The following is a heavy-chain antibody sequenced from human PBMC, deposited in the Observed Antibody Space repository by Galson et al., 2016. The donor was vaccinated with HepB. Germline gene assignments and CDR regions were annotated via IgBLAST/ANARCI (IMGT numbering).Heavy chain of an antibody. J-gene: IGHJ4*02. Sequence: SLRLSCAASGFTFSNYWMHWVRQAPGKGLVWVSRINSDGSSKSYGDSVKGRFTISRDNAKNTLYMQMNSLRAEDTAVYYCGRGSYGSWGSVWYWGQGTLVTVSS. V-gene: IGHV3-74*01. CDR3: GRGSYGSWGSVWY. CDR2: INSDGSSK. D-gene: IGHD1-26*01. CDR1: GFTFSNYW.